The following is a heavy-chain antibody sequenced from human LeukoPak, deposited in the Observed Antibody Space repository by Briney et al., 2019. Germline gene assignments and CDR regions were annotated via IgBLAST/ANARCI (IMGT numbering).Heavy chain of an antibody. J-gene: IGHJ4*02. CDR1: GFTFSSYA. CDR3: ARDFRAVAASWFDY. D-gene: IGHD6-19*01. Sequence: PGGSLRLSCAASGFTFSSYAMSWVRQAPGKGLEWVAVISYDGSNKYYADSVKGRFTISRDNSKNTLYLQMNSLRAEDTAVYYCARDFRAVAASWFDYWGQGTLVTVSS. V-gene: IGHV3-30-3*01. CDR2: ISYDGSNK.